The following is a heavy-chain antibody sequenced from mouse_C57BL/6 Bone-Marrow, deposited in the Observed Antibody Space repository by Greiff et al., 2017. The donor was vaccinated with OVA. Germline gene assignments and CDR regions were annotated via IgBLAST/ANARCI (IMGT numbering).Heavy chain of an antibody. Sequence: EVQLVESGGGLVQPKGSLKLSCAASGFTFNTYAMHWVRQAPGKGLEWVARIRSKSSNYATYYADSVKDRFTISRDDSQSMLYLQMNNLKTEDTAMYYCVRERPYDYDDWFAYWGQGTLVTVSA. CDR2: IRSKSSNYAT. CDR1: GFTFNTYA. D-gene: IGHD2-4*01. V-gene: IGHV10-3*01. CDR3: VRERPYDYDDWFAY. J-gene: IGHJ3*01.